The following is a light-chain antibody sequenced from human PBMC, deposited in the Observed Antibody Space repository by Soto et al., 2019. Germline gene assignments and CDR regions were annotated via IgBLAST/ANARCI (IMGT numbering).Light chain of an antibody. J-gene: IGLJ2*01. Sequence: QSALTQPASVSGSPGQSITISCTGTSSDVGGYNYVSWYQQHPGKAPKFMIYDVSTRPSGVSNRFSGSKSGNTASLTISGLQAEDEADYYCSSYTSSTTRVVFGGGTQLTVL. V-gene: IGLV2-14*03. CDR1: SSDVGGYNY. CDR2: DVS. CDR3: SSYTSSTTRVV.